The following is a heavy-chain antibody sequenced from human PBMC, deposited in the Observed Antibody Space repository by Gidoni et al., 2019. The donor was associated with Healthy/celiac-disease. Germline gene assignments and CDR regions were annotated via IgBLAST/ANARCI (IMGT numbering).Heavy chain of an antibody. D-gene: IGHD5-12*01. Sequence: EVQLVESGGGLVQPGGSLRLSCAASGFTFSSYDMNWVRQAPGKGLEWVSYISSSGSTIYYADSVKGRFTISRDNAKNSLYLQMNSLRAEDTAVYYCARGRLGDSGYDTYYYYYYGMDVWGQGTTVTVSS. J-gene: IGHJ6*02. CDR1: GFTFSSYD. V-gene: IGHV3-48*03. CDR2: ISSSGSTI. CDR3: ARGRLGDSGYDTYYYYYYGMDV.